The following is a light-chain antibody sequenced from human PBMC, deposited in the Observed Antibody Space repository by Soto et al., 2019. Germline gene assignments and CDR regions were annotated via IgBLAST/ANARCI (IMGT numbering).Light chain of an antibody. CDR3: QTYNSAPIT. CDR1: QGISNY. J-gene: IGKJ5*01. CDR2: DAS. Sequence: DIQMTQSPSSLSASIGDRVTITCRASQGISNYLAWYQQKPGKVPKLLIYDASTLQSGVPSRFSGSGSGTDFTLTISSLQPEDVATYYCQTYNSAPITFGQGTRLEIK. V-gene: IGKV1-27*01.